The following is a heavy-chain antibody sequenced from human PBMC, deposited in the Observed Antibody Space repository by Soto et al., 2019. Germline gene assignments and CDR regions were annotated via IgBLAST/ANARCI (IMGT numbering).Heavy chain of an antibody. CDR3: ASPARYSSSSFDY. Sequence: PSETLSLTCTVSGGSISSSSYYWGWIRQPPGKGLEWIGSIYDSGSTYYNPSLKSRVTISVDTSKNQFSLKLSSVTAADTAVYYCASPARYSSSSFDYWGQGTLVTVSS. V-gene: IGHV4-39*01. J-gene: IGHJ4*02. CDR2: IYDSGST. D-gene: IGHD6-6*01. CDR1: GGSISSSSYY.